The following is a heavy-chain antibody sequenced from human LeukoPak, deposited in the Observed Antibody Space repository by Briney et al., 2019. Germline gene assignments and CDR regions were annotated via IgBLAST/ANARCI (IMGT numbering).Heavy chain of an antibody. CDR3: ARGGRKRSSGDPY. CDR2: ISSSSSYI. CDR1: GFTFSSYS. D-gene: IGHD2-21*02. J-gene: IGHJ4*02. V-gene: IGHV3-21*01. Sequence: GGSLRLSCAASGFTFSSYSMNWVRQAPGKGLEWVSSISSSSSYIYYADSVKGRFTISRDNAKNSLYLQMNSLRAEDTAVYYCARGGRKRSSGDPYWGRGTLVTVSS.